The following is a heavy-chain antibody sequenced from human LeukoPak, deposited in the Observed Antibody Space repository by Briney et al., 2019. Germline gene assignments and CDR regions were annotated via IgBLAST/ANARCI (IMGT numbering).Heavy chain of an antibody. D-gene: IGHD3-10*01. V-gene: IGHV1-2*02. CDR2: VNPNSGGT. Sequence: ASVKVSCKASGYTFTGYYMHWVRQAPGQGLEWMGWVNPNSGGTNYPQKFQGRVTMTRDASINTAYMELTGLRSADTAVYYCARGAGEFGEFDFDYWGQGTLVTVSS. CDR3: ARGAGEFGEFDFDY. J-gene: IGHJ4*02. CDR1: GYTFTGYY.